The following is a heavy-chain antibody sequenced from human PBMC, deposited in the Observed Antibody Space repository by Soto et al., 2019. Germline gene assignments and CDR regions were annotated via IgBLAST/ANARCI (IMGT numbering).Heavy chain of an antibody. CDR2: IYSGGST. J-gene: IGHJ3*01. CDR1: GFTFSSND. Sequence: EVQLVESGGGLIQPGGSLRLSCAASGFTFSSNDMNWVRQAPGKGLEWVSLIYSGGSTYYADSVKGRFTISRHNSKNTLYLQMSSVRAEDTAVYYCATRPLLRGAPWGQGTMVTVSS. V-gene: IGHV3-53*01. CDR3: ATRPLLRGAP. D-gene: IGHD3-22*01.